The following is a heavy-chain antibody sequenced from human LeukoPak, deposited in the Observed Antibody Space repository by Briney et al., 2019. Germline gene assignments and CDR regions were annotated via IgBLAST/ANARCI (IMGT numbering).Heavy chain of an antibody. Sequence: GGSLRLSCAASGFSMSNYWMKWVRQAPGKGLEWVASIKEDGIDIYYVDSVRGRFTISRDNAKNSLYLQMNSLRAEDTAVYYCARDPTHTAMVYFDYWGQGTLVTVSS. CDR2: IKEDGIDI. D-gene: IGHD5-18*01. V-gene: IGHV3-7*01. CDR3: ARDPTHTAMVYFDY. CDR1: GFSMSNYW. J-gene: IGHJ4*02.